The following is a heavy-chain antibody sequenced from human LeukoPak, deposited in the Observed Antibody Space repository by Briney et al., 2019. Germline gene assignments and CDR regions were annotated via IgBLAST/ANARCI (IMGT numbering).Heavy chain of an antibody. CDR1: GYTFTGHY. D-gene: IGHD2-2*01. J-gene: IGHJ4*02. CDR2: INPDGGGA. Sequence: ASVKVSCKASGYTFTGHYMHWVRQAPGQGLEWTGWINPDGGGARYVPKFQGRVTMTRDTSITTAYMELSSLRSDDTAVYYCARDTSGSNSFDNWGQGTLVTVSS. V-gene: IGHV1-2*02. CDR3: ARDTSGSNSFDN.